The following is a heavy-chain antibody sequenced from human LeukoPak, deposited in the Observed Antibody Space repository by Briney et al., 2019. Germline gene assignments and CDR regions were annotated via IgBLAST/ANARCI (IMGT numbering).Heavy chain of an antibody. J-gene: IGHJ3*02. CDR1: GFTFSSYG. CDR2: ISYDGSNK. CDR3: AKDIRRIAARPDAFDI. V-gene: IGHV3-30*18. D-gene: IGHD6-6*01. Sequence: PGGSLRLSCAASGFTFSSYGMHWVRQAPGKGLEWVAVISYDGSNKYYADSVKGRFTISRDNSKNTLYLQMNSLRAEDTAVYYCAKDIRRIAARPDAFDIWAKGQWSPSLQ.